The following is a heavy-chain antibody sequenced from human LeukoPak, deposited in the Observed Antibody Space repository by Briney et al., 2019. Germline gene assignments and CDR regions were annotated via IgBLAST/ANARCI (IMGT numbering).Heavy chain of an antibody. Sequence: ASVKVSCKASGYTFTSYTMHWVRQAPGQRLEWMGWINTGNGNTKYSQEFQGRVTITRDTSASTAYMELSSLRSEDMAVFYCARGAKFRSYGSGTYYTSLPFDPWGQGTLVTVSS. CDR2: INTGNGNT. CDR3: ARGAKFRSYGSGTYYTSLPFDP. J-gene: IGHJ5*02. V-gene: IGHV1-3*03. CDR1: GYTFTSYT. D-gene: IGHD3-10*01.